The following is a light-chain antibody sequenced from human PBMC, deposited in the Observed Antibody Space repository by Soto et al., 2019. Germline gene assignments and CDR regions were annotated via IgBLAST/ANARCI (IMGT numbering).Light chain of an antibody. CDR2: DAS. Sequence: EIVLTQSPATLSLSPGERATLSCKASQSVGTFFAWYQQKPGQAPRLLIYDASNRATGIPARFSGSGSGTDFTLTISSLEREDCAVYYCQQCYNWPQWTFGQGTKVEIK. V-gene: IGKV3-11*01. J-gene: IGKJ1*01. CDR3: QQCYNWPQWT. CDR1: QSVGTF.